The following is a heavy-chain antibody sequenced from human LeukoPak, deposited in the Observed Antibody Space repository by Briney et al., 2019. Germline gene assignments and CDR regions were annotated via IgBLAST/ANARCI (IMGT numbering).Heavy chain of an antibody. D-gene: IGHD1-1*01. J-gene: IGHJ4*02. CDR3: ARDPRTVRI. CDR1: GFTFSSYG. Sequence: GGSLRLSCASSGFTFSSYGMHWVRQAPGKGLEWLSYISGSGDDTNYADSVRGRFTISRDNAKNSLYLQMNSLRVEDTAVYYCARDPRTVRIWGQGTLVTVSS. V-gene: IGHV3-21*05. CDR2: ISGSGDDT.